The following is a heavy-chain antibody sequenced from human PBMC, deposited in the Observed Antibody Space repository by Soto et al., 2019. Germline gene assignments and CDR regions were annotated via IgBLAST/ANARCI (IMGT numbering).Heavy chain of an antibody. D-gene: IGHD3-10*01. CDR1: VFTFSSYA. CDR3: AKGLLSSNWFDP. Sequence: GGSLRLSCSASVFTFSSYAMSWVRQAPGKGLEWVSAISGSGGSTYYADSVKGRFTISRDNSKNTLYLQMNSLRAEDTAVHYCAKGLLSSNWFDPWGQGKLVTVSS. V-gene: IGHV3-23*01. J-gene: IGHJ5*02. CDR2: ISGSGGST.